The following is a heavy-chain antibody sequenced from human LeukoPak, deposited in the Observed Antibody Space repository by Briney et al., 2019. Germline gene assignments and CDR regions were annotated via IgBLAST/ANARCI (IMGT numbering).Heavy chain of an antibody. J-gene: IGHJ5*02. Sequence: GGSLRLSCAASGFIFSTYEMNWVRQAPGKGLEWLSYISYNGRSIYYADSVKGRFTISRDYSKNTLYLQMNSLRTEETAVYYCAKGPAMVRGTFDPWGQGTLVTVSS. CDR1: GFIFSTYE. V-gene: IGHV3-48*03. CDR3: AKGPAMVRGTFDP. D-gene: IGHD3-10*01. CDR2: ISYNGRSI.